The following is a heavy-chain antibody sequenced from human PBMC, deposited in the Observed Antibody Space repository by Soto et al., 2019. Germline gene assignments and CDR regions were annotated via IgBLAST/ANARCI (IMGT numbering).Heavy chain of an antibody. Sequence: GASVKVSCKASGYTFTSYYMHWVRQAPGQGLEWVGIINPSGGSTSYAQKFQGRVTMTRDTSTSTVYMELSSLRSEDTAVYYCARASGDYTRYYYYYGMDFWGQGTTVTVSS. CDR2: INPSGGST. D-gene: IGHD4-17*01. J-gene: IGHJ6*02. CDR3: ARASGDYTRYYYYYGMDF. V-gene: IGHV1-46*01. CDR1: GYTFTSYY.